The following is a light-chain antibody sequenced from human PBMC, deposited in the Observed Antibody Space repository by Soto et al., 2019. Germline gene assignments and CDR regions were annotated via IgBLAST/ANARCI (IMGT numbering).Light chain of an antibody. V-gene: IGKV1-39*01. J-gene: IGKJ4*01. CDR1: QNIVNY. CDR3: QQSYSVPLT. Sequence: DIQMTQSPSSLSASVGYRVTITCRASQNIVNYLNWYQRKPGKAPKLLIYGASSLQRGVPSRFSGSGSGTDFTLTISTLQPEDFATFYCQQSYSVPLTFGGGTKVEIK. CDR2: GAS.